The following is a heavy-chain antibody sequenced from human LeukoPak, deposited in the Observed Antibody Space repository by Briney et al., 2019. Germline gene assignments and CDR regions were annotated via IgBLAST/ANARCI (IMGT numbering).Heavy chain of an antibody. J-gene: IGHJ4*02. Sequence: GGSLRLSCAASAFTFSDYSMNWVRQAPGKGLEWMSYISGRSSTIYYADSVRGRFTISRDNAKNSMYLQMSSLRAEDTAVYYRARDRLTSGSYFFDYWGQGTLVTVSS. CDR3: ARDRLTSGSYFFDY. CDR2: ISGRSSTI. V-gene: IGHV3-48*01. D-gene: IGHD1-26*01. CDR1: AFTFSDYS.